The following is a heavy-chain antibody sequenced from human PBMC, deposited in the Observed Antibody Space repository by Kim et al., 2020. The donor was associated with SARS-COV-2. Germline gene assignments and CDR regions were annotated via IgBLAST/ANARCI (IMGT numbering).Heavy chain of an antibody. CDR2: YT. V-gene: IGHV3-11*06. CDR3: ARGGSYYYFDY. D-gene: IGHD1-26*01. Sequence: YTTDADSVEGRFTIPRDNAKNSRYRHMTSLRAEDTAVYYCARGGSYYYFDYWGQGTLVTVSS. J-gene: IGHJ4*02.